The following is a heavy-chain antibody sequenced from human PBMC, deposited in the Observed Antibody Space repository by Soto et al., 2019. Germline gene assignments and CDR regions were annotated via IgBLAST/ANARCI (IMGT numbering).Heavy chain of an antibody. Sequence: GESLKISCNGSGYSFTSYWINWVRQMPGKGLEWMGKIDPSDSSTTYSPSFQGHVTISADKSITTAYLQWSSLKASDTAMYYCARLGHDYSNSGMDVWGQGTTVTVSS. V-gene: IGHV5-10-1*01. CDR1: GYSFTSYW. CDR3: ARLGHDYSNSGMDV. D-gene: IGHD4-4*01. J-gene: IGHJ6*02. CDR2: IDPSDSST.